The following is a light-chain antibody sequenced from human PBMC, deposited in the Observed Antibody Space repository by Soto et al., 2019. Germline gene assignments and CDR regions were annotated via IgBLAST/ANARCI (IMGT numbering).Light chain of an antibody. CDR3: QQYNNWPSRYT. J-gene: IGKJ2*01. CDR2: GAS. CDR1: QSVSSN. V-gene: IGKV3-15*01. Sequence: EIVMTQSPATLSVSPGERATLSCRASQSVSSNLAWYQQKPGQAPRLLIYGASTRATDIPARFSGSGSGTEFTLTISSLQSEDFAVYYCQQYNNWPSRYTFGQGTKLEIK.